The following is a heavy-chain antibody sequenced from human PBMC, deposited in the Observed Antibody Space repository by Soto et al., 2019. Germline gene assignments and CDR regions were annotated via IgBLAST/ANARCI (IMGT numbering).Heavy chain of an antibody. J-gene: IGHJ5*02. CDR3: SRRAPEGFDP. CDR1: GGSISSSSYF. V-gene: IGHV4-39*02. CDR2: IDYRGST. Sequence: QLQLQESGPGLARPSETLSLTCAVSGGSISSSSYFWAWIRQPPGKGLEWIGSIDYRGSTYSNPSLKNRVAISVDTSKNHFSLKLVSETAADTALYYCSRRAPEGFDPWGQGTLVTVSS.